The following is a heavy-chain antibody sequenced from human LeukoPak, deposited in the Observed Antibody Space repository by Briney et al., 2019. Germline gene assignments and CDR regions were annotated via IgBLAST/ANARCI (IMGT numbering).Heavy chain of an antibody. CDR1: GFTFSNYA. V-gene: IGHV3-23*01. D-gene: IGHD3-10*01. CDR2: ISDSAVGT. CDR3: AREGSGYFDY. Sequence: GGSLRLSCATSGFTFSNYAMSWVRQAPGKGLEWVSIISDSAVGTYYTDSVKGRFTISRDNAKNSLYLQMNSLRAEDTAVYYCAREGSGYFDYWGQGTLVTVSS. J-gene: IGHJ4*02.